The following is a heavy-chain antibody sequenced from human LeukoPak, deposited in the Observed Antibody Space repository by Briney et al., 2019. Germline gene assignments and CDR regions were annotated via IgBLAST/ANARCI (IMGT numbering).Heavy chain of an antibody. CDR2: IYNSGGT. J-gene: IGHJ4*02. Sequence: TSETLSLTCTVSGYSISSGFYWSWIRQSPGKGLEWIGYIYNSGGTKYNPPLKSRLTISVDTSKNQFSLNLSSVTAADTAVYYCARASVLLSADYWGQGTLVTVSS. V-gene: IGHV4-61*01. CDR3: ARASVLLSADY. D-gene: IGHD3-16*01. CDR1: GYSISSGFY.